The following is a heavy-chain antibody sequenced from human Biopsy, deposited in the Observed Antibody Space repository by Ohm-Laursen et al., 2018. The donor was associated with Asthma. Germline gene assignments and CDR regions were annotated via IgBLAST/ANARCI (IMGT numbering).Heavy chain of an antibody. Sequence: GSLRLSCAASGFRFNSYAVSWVRQAPGKGPERVSTISASGNSTYYGDSVKGRFTISRDTSMNTLYLQMNGLRAEDTAVYYCAKVGHGNGDYVGWFDPWGQGTLVTVSS. CDR2: ISASGNST. CDR3: AKVGHGNGDYVGWFDP. D-gene: IGHD4-17*01. V-gene: IGHV3-23*01. J-gene: IGHJ5*02. CDR1: GFRFNSYA.